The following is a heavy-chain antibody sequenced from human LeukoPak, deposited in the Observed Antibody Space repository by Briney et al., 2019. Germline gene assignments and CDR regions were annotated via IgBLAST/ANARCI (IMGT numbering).Heavy chain of an antibody. Sequence: SQTLSLTCAVSGGSISSGGYSWSWIRQPPGKGLEWIGYIYHSGSTYYNPSLKSRVTISVDRSKNQFSLKLSSVTAADTAVCYCARVIRGIWFDPWGQGTLVTVSS. CDR2: IYHSGST. CDR3: ARVIRGIWFDP. D-gene: IGHD3-16*01. V-gene: IGHV4-30-2*01. J-gene: IGHJ5*02. CDR1: GGSISSGGYS.